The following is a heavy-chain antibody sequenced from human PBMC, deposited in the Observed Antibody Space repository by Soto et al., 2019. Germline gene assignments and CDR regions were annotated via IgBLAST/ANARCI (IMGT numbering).Heavy chain of an antibody. J-gene: IGHJ6*02. CDR3: ARAGGDIVVAEYGMDV. D-gene: IGHD2-2*01. CDR1: GGSFSGYY. CDR2: INHSGST. Sequence: SETLSLTCAVYGGSFSGYYWSWIRQPPGKGLEWIGEINHSGSTNYNPSLKSRVTISVDTSKNQFSLKLSSVTAADTAVYYCARAGGDIVVAEYGMDVWGQGTTVTVSS. V-gene: IGHV4-34*01.